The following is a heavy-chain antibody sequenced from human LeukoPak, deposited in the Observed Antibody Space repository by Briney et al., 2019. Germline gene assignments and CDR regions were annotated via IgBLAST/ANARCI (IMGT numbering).Heavy chain of an antibody. D-gene: IGHD3-9*01. CDR2: IETSGNT. J-gene: IGHJ4*02. CDR1: GGSISSYY. V-gene: IGHV4-4*07. CDR3: ARLPRVLRYFDWSTGGYFDY. Sequence: KPSETLSLTCTVSGGSISSYYWSWIRQPAGKGLEWIGRIETSGNTNYKPSLKSRVTISVDTSKNQFSLKLSSVTAADTAVYYCARLPRVLRYFDWSTGGYFDYWGQGTLVTVSS.